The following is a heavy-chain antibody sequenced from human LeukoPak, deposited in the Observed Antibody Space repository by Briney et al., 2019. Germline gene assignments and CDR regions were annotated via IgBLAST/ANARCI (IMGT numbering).Heavy chain of an antibody. CDR1: GGSISSYY. V-gene: IGHV4-4*07. CDR2: MYVSGST. CDR3: PRDGLGTSLVVSRDV. D-gene: IGHD2-2*01. J-gene: IGHJ6*04. Sequence: PSETLSLTCTVPGGSISSYYWSWIRQPAGKGLEWIGRMYVSGSTNYNPSLKSRVTMSVATSKNKFSLKLSSVTAADTAVHYFPRDGLGTSLVVSRDVWGKGTTVTVSS.